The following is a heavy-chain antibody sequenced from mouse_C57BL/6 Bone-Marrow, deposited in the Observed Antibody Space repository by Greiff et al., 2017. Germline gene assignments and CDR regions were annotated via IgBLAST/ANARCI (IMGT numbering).Heavy chain of an antibody. CDR2: INPSNGRT. CDR1: GYTFTSYW. V-gene: IGHV1S81*02. Sequence: QVQLQQPGAELVKPGASVKLSCKASGYTFTSYWMHWVKQRPGQGLEWIGEINPSNGRTNYNEKFKSKATLTVDKSSSTAYMQLSSLTSEDSAVYYCAYYRYFDFGGQGTALTVTS. D-gene: IGHD2-14*01. J-gene: IGHJ2*01. CDR3: AYYRYFDF.